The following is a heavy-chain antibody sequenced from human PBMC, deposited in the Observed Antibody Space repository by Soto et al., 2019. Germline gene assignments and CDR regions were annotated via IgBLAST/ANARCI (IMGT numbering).Heavy chain of an antibody. CDR1: GYSFTDYY. J-gene: IGHJ6*02. Sequence: GASVKVSCKASGYSFTDYYMKWVRQAPGQGLEWMGWINPISDGTNYAQRFQGWVTMTRDTSISTALMELSSLTSDDTVVYFIARELAGQLLYWYQLHCPSMDVWAQGTTVPVSS. D-gene: IGHD2-2*01. CDR3: ARELAGQLLYWYQLHCPSMDV. CDR2: INPISDGT. V-gene: IGHV1-2*04.